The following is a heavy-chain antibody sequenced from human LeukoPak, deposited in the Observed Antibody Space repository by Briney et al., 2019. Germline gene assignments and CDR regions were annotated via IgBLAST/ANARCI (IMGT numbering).Heavy chain of an antibody. J-gene: IGHJ4*02. V-gene: IGHV3-23*01. CDR1: GFTFSSYA. Sequence: PGGSLRLSCAASGFTFSSYAMSWVRQAPGKGLEWVSAISGSGGSTYYADSVKGRFTISRDNSKNTLYLQMNSLRAEDTAVYYCAKDSRIAVAYTWGYGYWGQGTLVTVSS. CDR3: AKDSRIAVAYTWGYGY. CDR2: ISGSGGST. D-gene: IGHD6-19*01.